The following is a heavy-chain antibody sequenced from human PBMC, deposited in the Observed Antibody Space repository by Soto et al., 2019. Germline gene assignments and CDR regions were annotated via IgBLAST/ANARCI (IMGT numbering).Heavy chain of an antibody. CDR1: GYSFTSYW. D-gene: IGHD6-19*01. V-gene: IGHV5-51*01. CDR2: IYTGDSDT. CDR3: ASLFSYSSGWYADYYYYGMDV. Sequence: LKISCKGSGYSFTSYWIGWVRQMPGKGLEWMGIIYTGDSDTRYSPSFQGQVTISADKSISTAYLQWSSLKASDTAMYYCASLFSYSSGWYADYYYYGMDVWGQGTTVTVSS. J-gene: IGHJ6*02.